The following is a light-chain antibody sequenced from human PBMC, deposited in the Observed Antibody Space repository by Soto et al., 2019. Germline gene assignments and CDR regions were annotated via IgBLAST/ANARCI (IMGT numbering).Light chain of an antibody. CDR1: QSVSNNY. V-gene: IGKV3-20*01. CDR2: GSS. CDR3: QQYGSSPPYT. Sequence: EVVLTQSPGTLSLSPGERATLSCRASQSVSNNYFAWYQQKPGQAPRLLVFGSSDRATVIPDRFSCSGSGTDLTLTISGVEPEDFAVYYCQQYGSSPPYTFGQGTKLEIK. J-gene: IGKJ2*01.